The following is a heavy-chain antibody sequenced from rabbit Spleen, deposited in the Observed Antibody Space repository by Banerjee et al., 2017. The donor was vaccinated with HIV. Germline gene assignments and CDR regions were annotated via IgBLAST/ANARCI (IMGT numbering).Heavy chain of an antibody. V-gene: IGHV1S45*01. J-gene: IGHJ4*01. Sequence: QEQLVESGGGLVQPGGSLKLSCTASGFSFSNKAVLCWVRQAPGKGLEWIACINAITGKAVYASWAKGRFTFSKTSSTTVTLQMTSLTAADTATYFCARDLDGVIGWHFGWWGPGTLVTVS. CDR3: ARDLDGVIGWHFGW. D-gene: IGHD1-1*01. CDR2: INAITGKA. CDR1: GFSFSNKAV.